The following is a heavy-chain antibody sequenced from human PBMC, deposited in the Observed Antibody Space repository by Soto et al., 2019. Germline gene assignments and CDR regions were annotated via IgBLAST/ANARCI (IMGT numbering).Heavy chain of an antibody. J-gene: IGHJ4*02. CDR3: ARVVGYDSSGYYYNYFDD. V-gene: IGHV4-31*03. Sequence: PSETLSLTCTVSGGSISSGGYYWSWIRQHPGKGLEWIGYIYYSGSTYYNPSLKSRVTISVDTSKNQFSLKLSSVTAADTAVYYCARVVGYDSSGYYYNYFDDWGQGTLVTVSS. D-gene: IGHD3-22*01. CDR1: GGSISSGGYY. CDR2: IYYSGST.